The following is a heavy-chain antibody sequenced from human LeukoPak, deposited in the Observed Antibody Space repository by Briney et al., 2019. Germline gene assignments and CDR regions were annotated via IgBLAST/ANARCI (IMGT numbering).Heavy chain of an antibody. CDR1: GFTFSSYS. D-gene: IGHD2-2*01. Sequence: GGSLRLSCAASGFTFSSYSMNWVRQAPGKGLEWVSSISSSSSYIYYADSVKGRFTISRDNAKNSLYLQMNSLRAEDTAVYYCARWDPLGSSTSSDYYYGMDVWGQGTTVTVSS. CDR3: ARWDPLGSSTSSDYYYGMDV. CDR2: ISSSSSYI. V-gene: IGHV3-21*01. J-gene: IGHJ6*02.